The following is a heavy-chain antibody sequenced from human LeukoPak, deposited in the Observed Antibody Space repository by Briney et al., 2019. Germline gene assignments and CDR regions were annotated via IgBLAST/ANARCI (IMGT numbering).Heavy chain of an antibody. Sequence: GGSLRLSCAASGFTFKTYTMHWVRQAPGKGPEWVSAISGTGVSTYYADSVKGHFTISRDNSRSILYLQMKNLRAEDTAVYYCAQDFLSDGNWYEFLGYWGQGTLVTVSS. V-gene: IGHV3-23*01. CDR3: AQDFLSDGNWYEFLGY. J-gene: IGHJ4*02. CDR2: ISGTGVST. CDR1: GFTFKTYT. D-gene: IGHD2-15*01.